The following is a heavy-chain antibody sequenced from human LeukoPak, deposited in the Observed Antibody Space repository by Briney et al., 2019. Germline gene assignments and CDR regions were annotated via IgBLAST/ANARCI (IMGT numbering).Heavy chain of an antibody. CDR1: GGSISSFY. J-gene: IGHJ4*02. CDR2: IYYSGST. CDR3: ARHESPLQFSGSYFDY. V-gene: IGHV4-39*01. D-gene: IGHD1-26*01. Sequence: PSETLSLTCTVSGGSISSFYWGWVRQPPGKGLEWIGSIYYSGSTYYNPSLKSRVTISVDTSKNQFSLNLSSVTAADTAVYYCARHESPLQFSGSYFDYWGQGTLVTVSS.